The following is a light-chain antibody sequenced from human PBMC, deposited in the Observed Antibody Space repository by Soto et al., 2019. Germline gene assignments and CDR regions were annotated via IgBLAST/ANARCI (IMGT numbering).Light chain of an antibody. J-gene: IGLJ1*01. CDR2: DVS. Sequence: QSALTQPASVSGSPGQSITISCTGTSSDVGGYNYVSWYQQHPGKAPKLTIYDVSNRPSGVSNRFSGSKSGNTASLTISGLQAEHEADYYCSSYTRSSTYVFGTGTKVTVL. CDR3: SSYTRSSTYV. CDR1: SSDVGGYNY. V-gene: IGLV2-14*01.